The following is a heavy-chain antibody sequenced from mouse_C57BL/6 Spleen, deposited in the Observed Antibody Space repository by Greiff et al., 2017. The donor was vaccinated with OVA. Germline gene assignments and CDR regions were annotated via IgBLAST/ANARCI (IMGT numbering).Heavy chain of an antibody. Sequence: QVHVKQPGAELVRPGTSVKLSCKASGYTFTSYWMHWVKQRPGQGLEWIGVIDPSDSYTNYNQKFKGKATLTVDTSSSTAYMQLSSLTSEDSAVYYCARGVLGVYYFDDWGKGTTLTVAS. V-gene: IGHV1-59*01. D-gene: IGHD4-1*01. CDR1: GYTFTSYW. CDR3: ARGVLGVYYFDD. CDR2: IDPSDSYT. J-gene: IGHJ2*01.